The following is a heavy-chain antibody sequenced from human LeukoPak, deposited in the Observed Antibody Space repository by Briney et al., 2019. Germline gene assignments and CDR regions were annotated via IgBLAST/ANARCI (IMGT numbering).Heavy chain of an antibody. J-gene: IGHJ5*01. CDR1: GFTFSNYA. CDR3: AKRPNYCSSSSCLDS. Sequence: GSLRLSCAASGFTFSNYAMAWVRQAPGKGLEWLSSLTASGGSTYYADSVKGRFTISRDNSKNTLYLQMNSLRAEDTAVYYCAKRPNYCSSSSCLDSWGQGTLVTVSS. D-gene: IGHD2-2*01. CDR2: LTASGGST. V-gene: IGHV3-23*01.